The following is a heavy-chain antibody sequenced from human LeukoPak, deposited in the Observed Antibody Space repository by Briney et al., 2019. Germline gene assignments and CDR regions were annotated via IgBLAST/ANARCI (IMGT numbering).Heavy chain of an antibody. V-gene: IGHV3-30*04. D-gene: IGHD3-16*01. J-gene: IGHJ4*02. CDR1: GFTFRHYA. Sequence: PGGSLRLSCAASGFTFRHYAVHWVRQAPGRGLEWVAVLSFDGAHKYYAESVKGRFTISKDNSNNTLFLQMDSLRLEDTALCYCVRARAGGLDYWGQGTLVTVSS. CDR3: VRARAGGLDY. CDR2: LSFDGAHK.